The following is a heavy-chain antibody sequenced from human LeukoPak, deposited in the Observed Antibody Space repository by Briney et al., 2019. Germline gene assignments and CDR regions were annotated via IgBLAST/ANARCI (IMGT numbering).Heavy chain of an antibody. CDR1: GGSISSYY. Sequence: SETLSLTCTVSGGSISSYYWSWIRQPPGKGLEWIGYIYYSGTTNYNPSLKSRVTISVDTSKNQFSLKLSSVTAADTAVYYCARGVYIAAAQYGYWGQGTLVTVS. V-gene: IGHV4-59*01. CDR2: IYYSGTT. CDR3: ARGVYIAAAQYGY. J-gene: IGHJ4*02. D-gene: IGHD6-13*01.